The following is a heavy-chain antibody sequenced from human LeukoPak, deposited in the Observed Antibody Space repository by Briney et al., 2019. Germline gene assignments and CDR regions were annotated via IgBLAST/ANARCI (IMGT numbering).Heavy chain of an antibody. V-gene: IGHV1-2*06. J-gene: IGHJ5*01. Sequence: ASVKVSCKASGYTFTGYYMHWVRQAPGQGLEWMGRINPNSGGTNYAQKFQGRVTMTRDTSISTAYMELSRLRSDDTAVYYCARDFVVVPAAMIQYNWFDPWGKGTTVTVSS. CDR1: GYTFTGYY. CDR2: INPNSGGT. D-gene: IGHD2-2*01. CDR3: ARDFVVVPAAMIQYNWFDP.